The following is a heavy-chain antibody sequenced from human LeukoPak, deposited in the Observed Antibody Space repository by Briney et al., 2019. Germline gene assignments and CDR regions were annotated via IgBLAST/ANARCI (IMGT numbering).Heavy chain of an antibody. J-gene: IGHJ4*02. V-gene: IGHV3-66*01. CDR3: ATIGTGDYREDS. CDR1: GFSVRNNY. D-gene: IGHD3/OR15-3a*01. Sequence: GGSLRLSCVVSGFSVRNNYVSRVRQAPGKGLEWVSVIYAGDTIHYADSVKGRFTISRDNSKNTVYLQMNSLRAEDTALYYCATIGTGDYREDSWGQGTLVTVSS. CDR2: IYAGDTI.